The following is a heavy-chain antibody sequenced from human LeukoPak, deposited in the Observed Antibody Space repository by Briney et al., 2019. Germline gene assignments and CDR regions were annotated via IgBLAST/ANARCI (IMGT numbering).Heavy chain of an antibody. Sequence: SETLSLTCSVYGGSFSAYYWSWIRQPPGKGLEWFGYIYYSGSTNYNPSLKSRVTISVDTSKNQFSLKLSSVTAADTALYFCANRLLRSGTGAFDIWGQGTVVIVSS. V-gene: IGHV4-59*08. CDR2: IYYSGST. D-gene: IGHD1-1*01. CDR1: GGSFSAYY. CDR3: ANRLLRSGTGAFDI. J-gene: IGHJ3*02.